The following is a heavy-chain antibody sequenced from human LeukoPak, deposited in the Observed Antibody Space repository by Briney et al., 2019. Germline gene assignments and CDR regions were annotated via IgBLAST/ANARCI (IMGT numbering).Heavy chain of an antibody. Sequence: LGGSLSLSCAASGFTFSTYSMNWVRQAPGKGLEWVSCISTRSTYIYYADSVKGRFTISRDNAKNSLYLQMNSLTADDTAVYYCARDHHRRLYDSQARDTFDIWGQGTMVTVSS. V-gene: IGHV3-21*06. CDR3: ARDHHRRLYDSQARDTFDI. J-gene: IGHJ3*02. CDR2: ISTRSTYI. CDR1: GFTFSTYS. D-gene: IGHD3-22*01.